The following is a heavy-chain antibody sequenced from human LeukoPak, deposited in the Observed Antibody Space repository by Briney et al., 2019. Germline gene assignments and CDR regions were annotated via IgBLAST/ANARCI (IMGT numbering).Heavy chain of an antibody. CDR3: ASGYYYYYMDV. J-gene: IGHJ6*03. Sequence: PGGSLRLSCAASEFSVGSNYMTWVRQAPGKGLEWVSLIYSGGSTYYADSVKGRFTISRDNSKNTLYLQMNSLRAEDTAVYYCASGYYYYYMDVWGKGTTVTISS. V-gene: IGHV3-66*01. CDR1: EFSVGSNY. CDR2: IYSGGST.